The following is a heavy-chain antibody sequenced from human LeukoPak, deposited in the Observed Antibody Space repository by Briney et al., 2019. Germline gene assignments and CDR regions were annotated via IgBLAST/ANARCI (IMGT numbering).Heavy chain of an antibody. Sequence: GGSLRLSCVASGFTFSSYWMHWVRQVPGKGLVWVSHINNDGSDTTYADSVKGRFSISRDNAKSTLFLQMNSLQAEDTAIYYCVRSGGGFDYWGKGTTVTVSS. CDR1: GFTFSSYW. CDR2: INNDGSDT. J-gene: IGHJ4*03. D-gene: IGHD1-1*01. V-gene: IGHV3-74*01. CDR3: VRSGGGFDY.